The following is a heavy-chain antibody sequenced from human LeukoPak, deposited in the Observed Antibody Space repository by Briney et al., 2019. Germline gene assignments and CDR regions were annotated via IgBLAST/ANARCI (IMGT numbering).Heavy chain of an antibody. CDR3: ARDRPYYDILTGYYIGEAFDI. CDR2: IYSGGNT. D-gene: IGHD3-9*01. CDR1: GFTVSSNY. Sequence: GGSLRLSCAASGFTVSSNYMSWVRQAPGKGLEWVSVIYSGGNTFYADSVKGRFTISRDNSKNTLYLQMNSLRAEDTAVYYCARDRPYYDILTGYYIGEAFDIWGQGTMVTVSS. J-gene: IGHJ3*02. V-gene: IGHV3-53*01.